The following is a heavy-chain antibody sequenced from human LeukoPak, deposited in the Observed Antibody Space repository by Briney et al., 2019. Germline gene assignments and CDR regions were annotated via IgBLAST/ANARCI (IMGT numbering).Heavy chain of an antibody. V-gene: IGHV4-39*01. D-gene: IGHD3-3*01. Sequence: SETLSLTCTVSGGSISSSSYYWGWIRQPPGKGLEWIGSIYYSGSTYYNPSLKSRVTISVDTSKNQFSLKLSSVTAADTAVYYCARPYYYDFWSGPSDYWGQGTLVTVS. CDR2: IYYSGST. CDR1: GGSISSSSYY. J-gene: IGHJ4*02. CDR3: ARPYYYDFWSGPSDY.